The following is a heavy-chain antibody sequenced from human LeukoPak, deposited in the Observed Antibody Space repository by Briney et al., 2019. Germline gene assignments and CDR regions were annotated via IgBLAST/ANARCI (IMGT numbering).Heavy chain of an antibody. Sequence: GASVKVSCKGSGYTLTELSMHWVRQAPGKGLEWMGGFDPEDGETIYAQKFQGRVTMTEDTSTDTAYMELSSLRSEDTAVYYCATVAYTAMVPSRLHPVAFDYWGQGTLVTVSS. CDR2: FDPEDGET. CDR3: ATVAYTAMVPSRLHPVAFDY. J-gene: IGHJ4*02. D-gene: IGHD5-18*01. CDR1: GYTLTELS. V-gene: IGHV1-24*01.